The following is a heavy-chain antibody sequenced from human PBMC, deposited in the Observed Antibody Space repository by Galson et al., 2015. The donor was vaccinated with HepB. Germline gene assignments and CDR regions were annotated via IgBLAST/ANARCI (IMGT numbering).Heavy chain of an antibody. CDR2: IYYSGNT. D-gene: IGHD3-3*01. Sequence: SETLSLTCTVSGGSIDSDYWSWIRQSPGKGLEWIGYIYYSGNTNYNPSLKSRVTISVDTSKNQFSLKLSSVTAADTAVYYCARGNYDFWTGYGGTNWFDPWGQGTLVIASS. CDR1: GGSIDSDY. CDR3: ARGNYDFWTGYGGTNWFDP. J-gene: IGHJ5*02. V-gene: IGHV4-59*01.